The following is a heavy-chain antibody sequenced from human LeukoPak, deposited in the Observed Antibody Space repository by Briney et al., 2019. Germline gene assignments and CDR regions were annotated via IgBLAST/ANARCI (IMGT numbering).Heavy chain of an antibody. CDR3: VSAIRGSPIDY. Sequence: GGSLRLSCAASGFSFSNYWMGWVRQAPGKGLACVANIKTDGSETYYVDSVKGRFTISRDNAKNSLFLQMNSLRAEDTAIYYCVSAIRGSPIDYWGQGTLVSIPS. CDR1: GFSFSNYW. D-gene: IGHD3-10*01. J-gene: IGHJ4*02. V-gene: IGHV3-7*01. CDR2: IKTDGSET.